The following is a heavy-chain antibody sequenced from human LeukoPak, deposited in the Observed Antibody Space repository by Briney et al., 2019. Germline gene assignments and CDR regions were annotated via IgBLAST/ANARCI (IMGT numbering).Heavy chain of an antibody. CDR1: GGSFSGYY. CDR3: ASLSSSWYYVDYYYYYYMDV. J-gene: IGHJ6*03. CDR2: INHRGST. Sequence: PSETLSLTCAVYGGSFSGYYWSWIRQPPGKGLEWIGEINHRGSTNYNPSLKSRVTISVDTSKNQFSLKLSSVTAADTAVYYCASLSSSWYYVDYYYYYYMDVWGKGTTATVSS. D-gene: IGHD6-13*01. V-gene: IGHV4-34*01.